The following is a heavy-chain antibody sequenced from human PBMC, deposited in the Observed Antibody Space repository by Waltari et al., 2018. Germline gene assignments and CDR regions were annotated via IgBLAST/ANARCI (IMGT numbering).Heavy chain of an antibody. D-gene: IGHD1-26*01. CDR2: INHSGST. V-gene: IGHV4-34*01. J-gene: IGHJ4*02. Sequence: QVQLQQWGAGLLKPSETLSLTCAVYGGSFSGYYWSWIRQPPGKGLEWIGEINHSGSTNYHPSLKSRGTISVDTSKNQFSLKLSSVTAADTAVYYCARGRGGAPDYWGQGTLVTVSS. CDR3: ARGRGGAPDY. CDR1: GGSFSGYY.